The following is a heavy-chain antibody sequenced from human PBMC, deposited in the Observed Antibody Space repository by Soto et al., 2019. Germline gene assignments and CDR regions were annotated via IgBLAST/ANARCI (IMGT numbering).Heavy chain of an antibody. CDR2: ISSSGSTI. CDR3: ARLGYCSSTSCSRNYYYYYGMDV. D-gene: IGHD2-2*01. J-gene: IGHJ6*02. V-gene: IGHV3-48*03. Sequence: LRLSCATSGFTFSRDEMNSVRQAPGKGLEWVSYISSSGSTIYYADSVKGRFTISGDNAKNPLYLQMNSLRAEDTAVYYCARLGYCSSTSCSRNYYYYYGMDVWGQGTTVTVSS. CDR1: GFTFSRDE.